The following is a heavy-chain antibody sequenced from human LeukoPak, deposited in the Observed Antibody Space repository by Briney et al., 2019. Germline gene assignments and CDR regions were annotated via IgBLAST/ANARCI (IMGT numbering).Heavy chain of an antibody. V-gene: IGHV3-73*01. J-gene: IGHJ4*02. CDR1: GFTFSDSS. CDR3: TIYSSSSPGGFDY. CDR2: IRSKANSYAT. Sequence: GGSLRPSCAASGFTFSDSSMHWVRQASGKGLEWVGRIRSKANSYATAYAASVKGRFTISRDDSKNTAYLQMNSLKNEDTAVYYCTIYSSSSPGGFDYWGQGTLVTVSS. D-gene: IGHD6-13*01.